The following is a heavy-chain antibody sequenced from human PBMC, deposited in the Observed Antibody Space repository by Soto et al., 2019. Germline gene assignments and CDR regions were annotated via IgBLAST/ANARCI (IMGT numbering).Heavy chain of an antibody. CDR2: IIPIFGTP. CDR3: ARVYTSSYNYDSTNCGYFDF. D-gene: IGHD3-22*01. Sequence: QVQLVQSGPEIKKPGSSVKVSCKASGGTSSNYVISWVRQAPGQGLEWMGGIIPIFGTPTYAQKFQGRVTTXGXDXXSTAYMELSSLRSEDTAVYYCARVYTSSYNYDSTNCGYFDFWGLGTLVTVSS. V-gene: IGHV1-69*12. J-gene: IGHJ4*02. CDR1: GGTSSNYV.